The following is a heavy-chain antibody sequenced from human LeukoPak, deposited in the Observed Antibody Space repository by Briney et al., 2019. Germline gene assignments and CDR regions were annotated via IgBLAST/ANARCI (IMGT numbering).Heavy chain of an antibody. CDR3: ARDNRDIAVVPAAMGDYYYYGMDV. Sequence: PGGSPRLSCAASGFTFSNYWMSWVRQAPGKGLEWVASIKQDESDKYYVGSVKGRFTISRDNAKKSLCLQMNSLRAEDTAVYYCARDNRDIAVVPAAMGDYYYYGMDVWGQGTTVTVSS. CDR2: IKQDESDK. D-gene: IGHD2-2*01. V-gene: IGHV3-7*05. CDR1: GFTFSNYW. J-gene: IGHJ6*02.